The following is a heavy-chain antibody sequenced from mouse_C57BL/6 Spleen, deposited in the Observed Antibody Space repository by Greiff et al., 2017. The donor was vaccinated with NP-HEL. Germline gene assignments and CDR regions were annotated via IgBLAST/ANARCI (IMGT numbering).Heavy chain of an antibody. CDR1: GYTFTDHT. CDR2: IYPRDGST. D-gene: IGHD2-4*01. CDR3: PRFYDDDEDRFAY. V-gene: IGHV1-78*01. Sequence: VLLQQSDAELVKPGASVKISCKVSGYTFTDHTIHWMKQRPEQGLEWIGYIYPRDGSTKYNEKFKGKATLTADKSSSTAYMQLNSLTSEDYAVYFCPRFYDDDEDRFAYWGQGSRVTVS. J-gene: IGHJ3*01.